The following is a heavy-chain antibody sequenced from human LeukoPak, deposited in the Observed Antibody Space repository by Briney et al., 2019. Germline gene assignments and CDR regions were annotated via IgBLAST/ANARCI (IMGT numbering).Heavy chain of an antibody. CDR3: AKDAARTTGTTALYYYGMDV. D-gene: IGHD1-1*01. J-gene: IGHJ6*02. V-gene: IGHV3-21*01. Sequence: GGSLRLSCAASGFTFSSYSMNWVRQAPGKGLEWVSSISSSSSYIYYADSVKGRFTISRDNAKNSLYLQMNSLRAEDTAVYYCAKDAARTTGTTALYYYGMDVWGQGTTVTVSS. CDR2: ISSSSSYI. CDR1: GFTFSSYS.